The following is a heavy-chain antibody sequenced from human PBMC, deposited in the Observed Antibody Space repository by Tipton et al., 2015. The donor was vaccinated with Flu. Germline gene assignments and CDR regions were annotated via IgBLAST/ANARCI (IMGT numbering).Heavy chain of an antibody. V-gene: IGHV3-53*01. D-gene: IGHD3-16*01. Sequence: SLRLSCATSAFSVSSNYMSWVRQAPGKGLEWVSLIYNDGSTYYADSVKGRFTFSRDKSKNTLYLQMNNLRVEDTAVYYCAKEGGLNAFDVWGQGTMVTVSS. CDR2: IYNDGST. CDR1: AFSVSSNY. CDR3: AKEGGLNAFDV. J-gene: IGHJ3*01.